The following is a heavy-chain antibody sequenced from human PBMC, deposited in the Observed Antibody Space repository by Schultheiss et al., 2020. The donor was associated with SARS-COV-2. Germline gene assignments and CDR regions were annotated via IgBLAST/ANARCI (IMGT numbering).Heavy chain of an antibody. CDR1: GFAFGDYQ. CDR2: IDTSGETI. D-gene: IGHD3-9*01. V-gene: IGHV3-11*04. CDR3: AREEIRYFAWVGSYGLDV. J-gene: IGHJ6*02. Sequence: GESLKISCAASGFAFGDYQMSWIRQAPGKGLEWISYIDTSGETISYTDSVKGRFTVSRDNARNSLYLQMNSLRVEDTAVYYCAREEIRYFAWVGSYGLDVWGQGTTVTVSS.